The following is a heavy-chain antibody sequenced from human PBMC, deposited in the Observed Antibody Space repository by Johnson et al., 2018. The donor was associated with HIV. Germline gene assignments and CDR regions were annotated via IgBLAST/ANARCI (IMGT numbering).Heavy chain of an antibody. Sequence: QVQLVESGGGVVQPGRSLRLSCAASGFIFSGFGLHWVRQAPGKGLEWVAAISYDGSNEYYADSVKGRFTISRDNSKNTLYLQMNSLRAEDTAVYYCAKDRGGPWTPAAFDIWGQGTMVTVSS. J-gene: IGHJ3*02. D-gene: IGHD3-16*01. CDR2: ISYDGSNE. CDR1: GFIFSGFG. CDR3: AKDRGGPWTPAAFDI. V-gene: IGHV3-30*18.